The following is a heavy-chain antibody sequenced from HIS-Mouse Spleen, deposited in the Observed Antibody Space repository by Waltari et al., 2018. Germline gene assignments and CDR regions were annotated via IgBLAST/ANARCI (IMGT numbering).Heavy chain of an antibody. V-gene: IGHV4-39*07. CDR2: IYYSGST. CDR1: GGPISSSSYY. D-gene: IGHD1-26*01. Sequence: QLQLQESGPGLVKPSETLSLTCTVPGGPISSSSYYWGWIRQPPGKGREWIGSIYYSGSTYYNPSLKSRVTISVDTSKNQFSLKLSSVTAADTAVYYCARGGVGATEYFQHWGQGTLVTVSS. CDR3: ARGGVGATEYFQH. J-gene: IGHJ1*01.